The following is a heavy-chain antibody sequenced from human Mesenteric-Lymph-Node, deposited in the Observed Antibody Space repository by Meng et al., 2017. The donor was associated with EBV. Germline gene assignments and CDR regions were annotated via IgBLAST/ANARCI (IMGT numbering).Heavy chain of an antibody. CDR2: INPNSGDT. CDR3: AVYDYDDSVAFSFDY. D-gene: IGHD4-17*01. J-gene: IGHJ4*02. V-gene: IGHV1-2*06. Sequence: QVQLVQSGARVKKPGASVKVSCKTSGYTFTNHYMNWARQAPGQGLEWMGRINPNSGDTIYAQKFQGRVTMTRDTSITTAYMELSSLRSDDTAVYYCAVYDYDDSVAFSFDYWGQGTLVTVSS. CDR1: GYTFTNHY.